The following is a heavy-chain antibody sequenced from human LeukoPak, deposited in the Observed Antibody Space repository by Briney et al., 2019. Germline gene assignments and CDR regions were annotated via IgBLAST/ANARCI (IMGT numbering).Heavy chain of an antibody. CDR1: GGTLSSYA. Sequence: SVKVSCKASGGTLSSYAISWVRQAPGQGLEWMGRIIPILGIADYAQKFQGRVTITADKSTSTAYMELSSLRSEDTAVYYCASYNYYYYGMDVWGQGTTVTVSS. CDR3: ASYNYYYYGMDV. CDR2: IIPILGIA. D-gene: IGHD1-14*01. J-gene: IGHJ6*02. V-gene: IGHV1-69*04.